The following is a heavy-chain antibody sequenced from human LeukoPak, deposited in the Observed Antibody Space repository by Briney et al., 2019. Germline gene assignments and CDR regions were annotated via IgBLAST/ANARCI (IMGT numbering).Heavy chain of an antibody. V-gene: IGHV3-30*18. CDR3: ANTQQLDY. CDR2: ISYDGSNK. CDR1: GFTFSSYG. J-gene: IGHJ4*02. D-gene: IGHD1/OR15-1a*01. Sequence: GGSLRLSCAASGFTFSSYGMHWVREAPGKGLEWVAVISYDGSNKYYADSVKGRFTISRDNSKNTLYLQMNSLRAEDTAVYYCANTQQLDYWGQGTLVTVSS.